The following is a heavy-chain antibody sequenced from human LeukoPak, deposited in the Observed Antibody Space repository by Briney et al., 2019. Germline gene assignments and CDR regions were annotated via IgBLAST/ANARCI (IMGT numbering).Heavy chain of an antibody. CDR2: ISGSGGST. J-gene: IGHJ5*02. D-gene: IGHD6-13*01. Sequence: PGGSLRLSCAASGFTFSSYAMSWVRQAPGKGLEWVSAISGSGGSTYYADSVKGRFTISRDNSKNTLYLQMNSLRAEDAAVYYCAKAPAQGYSSSQNPSYNWFAPWGQGTRVTVST. CDR1: GFTFSSYA. V-gene: IGHV3-23*01. CDR3: AKAPAQGYSSSQNPSYNWFAP.